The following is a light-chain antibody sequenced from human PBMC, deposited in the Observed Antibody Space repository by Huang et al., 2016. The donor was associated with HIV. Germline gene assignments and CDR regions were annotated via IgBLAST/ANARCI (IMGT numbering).Light chain of an antibody. V-gene: IGKV4-1*01. J-gene: IGKJ1*01. Sequence: DIVMTQSPDSLAVSLGERATINCKSSQSVLYSSNNKNYLAWYQQKPGQPPKLRIYCASTRESGVPDRFSGSGSGTDFTLTISSLQAEDGAVYYCQQYYSTPLTFGQGTKVEIK. CDR1: QSVLYSSNNKNY. CDR2: CAS. CDR3: QQYYSTPLT.